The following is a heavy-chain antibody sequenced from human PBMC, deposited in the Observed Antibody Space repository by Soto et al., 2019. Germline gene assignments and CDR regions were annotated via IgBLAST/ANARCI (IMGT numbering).Heavy chain of an antibody. D-gene: IGHD2-8*02. CDR2: INHSGST. CDR3: ARGQSSLLLDC. J-gene: IGHJ4*02. Sequence: QVQLQQWGAGLLKPSETLSLTCAVYGGSFSGYYWSWIRQPPGKGLEWIGEINHSGSTNYNPSPQRRVTISVDTSKIQFSLKLSSVTAADTAVYYCARGQSSLLLDCWGQGVLVTVSS. V-gene: IGHV4-34*01. CDR1: GGSFSGYY.